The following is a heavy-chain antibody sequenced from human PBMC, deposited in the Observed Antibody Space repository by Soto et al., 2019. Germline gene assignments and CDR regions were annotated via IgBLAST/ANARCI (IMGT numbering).Heavy chain of an antibody. V-gene: IGHV2-5*02. CDR3: EHLLGGNRPAAGGFDP. CDR1: GFSLSTSGVG. J-gene: IGHJ5*02. D-gene: IGHD6-13*01. CDR2: IYWDDDK. Sequence: QITLKESGPTLVKPTQTLTLTCTFSGFSLSTSGVGVGWIRQPPGKALEWLALIYWDDDKRYSPSLKSRLTITXXTXTXXVYLTTTNIDPVDTATYYCEHLLGGNRPAAGGFDPWRQGPLVTVSS.